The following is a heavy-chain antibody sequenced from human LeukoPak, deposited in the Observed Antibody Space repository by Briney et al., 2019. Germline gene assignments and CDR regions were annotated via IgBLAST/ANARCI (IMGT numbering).Heavy chain of an antibody. CDR2: INWNGGST. D-gene: IGHD3-10*01. J-gene: IGHJ4*02. CDR3: ARASDVLLWFGELPKSAYFDY. CDR1: GFTFSSYA. V-gene: IGHV3-20*04. Sequence: GGSLRLSCAASGFTFSSYAMNWVRQAPGKGPKWVSGINWNGGSTGYADSVKGRFTISRDNAKNSLYLQMNSLRAEDTALYYCARASDVLLWFGELPKSAYFDYWGQGTLVTVSS.